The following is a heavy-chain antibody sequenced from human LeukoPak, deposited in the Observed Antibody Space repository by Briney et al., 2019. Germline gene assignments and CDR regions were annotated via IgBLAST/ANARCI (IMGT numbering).Heavy chain of an antibody. Sequence: GGSLRLSCAASGFTFTSHAMCWVRQAPGKGLQWVSSITSSGDNTYYADSVKGRFTISRDNTKNTLHLQVNSLRAEDTAVYYCVRGSRGNYDPWGQGTVVTVPS. V-gene: IGHV3-23*01. CDR1: GFTFTSHA. D-gene: IGHD3-22*01. CDR3: VRGSRGNYDP. CDR2: ITSSGDNT. J-gene: IGHJ5*02.